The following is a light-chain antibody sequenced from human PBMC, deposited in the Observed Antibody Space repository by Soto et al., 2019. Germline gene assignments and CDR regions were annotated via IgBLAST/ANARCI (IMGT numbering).Light chain of an antibody. Sequence: EIVMTQSPGTLSVSPGERATLSCRASQSVSGNFAWYQQKPGQAPRLLIYGASTRATGIPARFSGSRSRTEYPLTLRSVQSEDFAVYYRQQYNNWPLTFGGGTQVEIK. CDR3: QQYNNWPLT. CDR2: GAS. V-gene: IGKV3-15*01. CDR1: QSVSGN. J-gene: IGKJ4*01.